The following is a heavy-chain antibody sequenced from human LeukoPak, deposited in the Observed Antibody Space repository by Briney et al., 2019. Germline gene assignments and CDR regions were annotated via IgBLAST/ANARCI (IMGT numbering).Heavy chain of an antibody. D-gene: IGHD3-10*01. CDR3: AKVITEDYERPFDY. J-gene: IGHJ4*02. CDR2: IYSGGST. V-gene: IGHV3-66*01. Sequence: GGSLRLSCAASGFTVSSNYMSWVRQAPGKGLEWVSVIYSGGSTYYADSVKGRFTISRDNSKNTLFLQMNSLRAEDTAVYYCAKVITEDYERPFDYCGQGTLVTVSS. CDR1: GFTVSSNY.